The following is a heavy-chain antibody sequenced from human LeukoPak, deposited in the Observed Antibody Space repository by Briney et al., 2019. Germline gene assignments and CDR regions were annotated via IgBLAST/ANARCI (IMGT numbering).Heavy chain of an antibody. CDR1: GGSISRGGYY. D-gene: IGHD6-13*01. J-gene: IGHJ6*02. CDR3: ARDRSSSWPYYYYYYGMDV. CDR2: IYYSGST. V-gene: IGHV4-31*03. Sequence: SETLSLTCTVSGGSISRGGYYWSWIRQHPGKGLEWIGYIYYSGSTYYNPSLKSRVTISVDTSKNQFSLKLSSVTAADTAVYYCARDRSSSWPYYYYYYGMDVWGQGTTVTVSS.